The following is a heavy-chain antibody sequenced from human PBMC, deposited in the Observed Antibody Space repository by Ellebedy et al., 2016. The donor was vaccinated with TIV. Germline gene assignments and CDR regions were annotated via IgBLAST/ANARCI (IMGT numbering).Heavy chain of an antibody. Sequence: PGGSLRLSCAASGFTVSPNYMTWVRQAPGKGLECVSIIYSGGETHYADSVKGRFIISRDSSKNTLNLQMNSLRAEDTAVYYCARKSDSLLVTGGDCWGQGALVTVSS. CDR2: IYSGGET. CDR3: ARKSDSLLVTGGDC. J-gene: IGHJ4*02. CDR1: GFTVSPNY. D-gene: IGHD3-16*01. V-gene: IGHV3-66*01.